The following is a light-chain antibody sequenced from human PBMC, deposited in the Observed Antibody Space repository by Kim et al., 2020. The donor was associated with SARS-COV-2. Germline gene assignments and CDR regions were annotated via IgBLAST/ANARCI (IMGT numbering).Light chain of an antibody. CDR1: SLDIGSHIL. CDR2: EVS. CDR3: CSYADDSSYVV. V-gene: IGLV2-23*02. J-gene: IGLJ2*01. Sequence: QSALTQPASMSGSPGQSITISCTGTSLDIGSHILVSWYQQFPGKAPKLIIYEVSKRPSGVSSRFSASKSGNTAFLKISGLRTEDEANCHCCSYADDSSYVVFGGGTQLTVL.